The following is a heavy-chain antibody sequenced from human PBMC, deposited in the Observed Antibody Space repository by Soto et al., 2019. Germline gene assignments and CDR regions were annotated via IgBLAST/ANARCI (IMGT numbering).Heavy chain of an antibody. CDR1: GYSFTSYW. CDR3: ARQSCSSTSCYLGGMDV. CDR2: IYPGDSDT. Sequence: GESLKISCKGSGYSFTSYWIGWVRQMPGKGLEWMGIIYPGDSDTRHSPSFQGQVTISADKSISTAYLQWSSLKASDTAMYYCARQSCSSTSCYLGGMDVWGQGTTVTVSS. J-gene: IGHJ6*02. D-gene: IGHD2-2*01. V-gene: IGHV5-51*01.